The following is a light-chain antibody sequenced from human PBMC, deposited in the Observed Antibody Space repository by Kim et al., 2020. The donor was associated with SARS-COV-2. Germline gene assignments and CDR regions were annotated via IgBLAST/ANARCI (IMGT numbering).Light chain of an antibody. CDR2: GRN. V-gene: IGLV3-19*01. CDR1: SLRSYY. J-gene: IGLJ3*02. Sequence: SSELTQDPVVSVALGQTVKITCQGDSLRSYYATWYQQKPRQAPVLVIYGRNNRPSGIPDRFSGSASGNTASLTISGTQAEDEVDFYCQSRDSGGRVMFGG. CDR3: QSRDSGGRVM.